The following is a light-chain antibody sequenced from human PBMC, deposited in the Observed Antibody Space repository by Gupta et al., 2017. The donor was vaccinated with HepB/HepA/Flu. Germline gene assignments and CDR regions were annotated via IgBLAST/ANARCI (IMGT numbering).Light chain of an antibody. V-gene: IGLV3-1*01. J-gene: IGLJ3*02. CDR2: KNN. Sequence: SYDLTQSPSLSVSPGQTATITCSGDKLGDKYGCWYQQKPGQSPILVIHKNNKRHSGIPERFSGFNSGNTATLTISGTKAMDEADYYCQAGDTSSVVFGGGTMLTVL. CDR1: KLGDKY. CDR3: QAGDTSSVV.